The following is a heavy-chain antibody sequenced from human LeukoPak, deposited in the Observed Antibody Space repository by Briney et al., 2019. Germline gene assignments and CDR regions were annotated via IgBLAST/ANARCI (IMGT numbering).Heavy chain of an antibody. CDR1: GGSISSYY. CDR3: ARHSAGLALDY. J-gene: IGHJ4*02. D-gene: IGHD6-19*01. V-gene: IGHV4-59*01. CDR2: IYYSGST. Sequence: PSETLSLTCTVSGGSISSYYWSWIRQPPGKGLEWIGYIYYSGSTNYNPSLKSRVTISVDTSKNQFSLKLSSVTAADTAVYYCARHSAGLALDYWGQGTLVTVSS.